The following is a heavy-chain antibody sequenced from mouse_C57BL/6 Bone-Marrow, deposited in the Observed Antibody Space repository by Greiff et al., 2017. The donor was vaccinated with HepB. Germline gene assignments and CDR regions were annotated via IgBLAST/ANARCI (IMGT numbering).Heavy chain of an antibody. CDR3: ARAYDGSFDY. CDR2: ISYDGSN. Sequence: ESGPGLVKPSQSLSLTCSVTGYSITSGYYWNWIRQFPGNKLEWMGYISYDGSNNYNPSLKNRISITRDTSKNQFFLKLNSVTTEDTATYYCARAYDGSFDYWGQGTTLTVSS. CDR1: GYSITSGYY. J-gene: IGHJ2*01. V-gene: IGHV3-6*01. D-gene: IGHD2-3*01.